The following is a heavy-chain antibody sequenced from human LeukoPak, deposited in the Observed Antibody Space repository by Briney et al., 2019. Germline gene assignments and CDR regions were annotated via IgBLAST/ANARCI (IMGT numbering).Heavy chain of an antibody. J-gene: IGHJ4*02. D-gene: IGHD3-9*01. V-gene: IGHV3-48*01. Sequence: GGSLRLSCAASGFTFSSYSMNWVRQAPGKGLEWVSYISSGGSSIYYADSVKGRFTIPRDNAKNSLYLQMNSLRAEDTAVYYCARVPKYYDVFALDYWGPGTLVTVSS. CDR3: ARVPKYYDVFALDY. CDR2: ISSGGSSI. CDR1: GFTFSSYS.